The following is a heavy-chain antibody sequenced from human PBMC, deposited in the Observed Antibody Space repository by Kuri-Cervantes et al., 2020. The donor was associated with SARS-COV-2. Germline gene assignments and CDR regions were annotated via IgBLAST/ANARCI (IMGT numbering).Heavy chain of an antibody. J-gene: IGHJ5*01. D-gene: IGHD2-8*01. V-gene: IGHV4-34*01. CDR3: ARVYSLMVYTADGKTNWFDS. Sequence: SETLSLTCAVNGGSLSTKYWSWIRQPPGKGLEWFGEIDQSGDTNYSPSLKSRVTMTLDTAKNQVSLTLRSVTAADTAVYYCARVYSLMVYTADGKTNWFDSWGPGSLVTVSS. CDR2: IDQSGDT. CDR1: GGSLSTKY.